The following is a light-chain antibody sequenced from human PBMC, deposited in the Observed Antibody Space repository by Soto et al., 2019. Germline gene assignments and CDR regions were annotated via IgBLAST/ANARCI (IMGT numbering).Light chain of an antibody. CDR2: KTS. CDR3: QYYNDYCWT. V-gene: IGKV1-5*03. CDR1: QSISSR. J-gene: IGKJ1*01. Sequence: DIQLTQSPSTLSASVGDRVTITCRASQSISSRLAWYQQKPGKAPNLLIYKTSNLESGVPSRFSGSGSGTEFTLTISSLQPDGFATYYCQYYNDYCWTFGQGTKVEIK.